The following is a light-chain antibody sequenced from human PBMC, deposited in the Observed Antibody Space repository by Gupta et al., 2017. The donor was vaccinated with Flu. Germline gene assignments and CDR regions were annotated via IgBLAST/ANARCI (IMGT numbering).Light chain of an antibody. V-gene: IGLV3-1*01. J-gene: IGLJ2*01. Sequence: SYELTQPPSVSVSPGQTANITCSGDKLGEKFVFWYQQRPGQSPVLVMYLDTKRPSGIPERFSGSNSGNTATLTISETQAMDEADYFCQAWDSSVVFGGGTKLTVL. CDR3: QAWDSSVV. CDR2: LDT. CDR1: KLGEKF.